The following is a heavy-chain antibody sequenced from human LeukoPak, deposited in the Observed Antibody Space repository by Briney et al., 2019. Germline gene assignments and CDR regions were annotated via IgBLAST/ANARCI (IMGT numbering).Heavy chain of an antibody. CDR1: GYTFTGYY. J-gene: IGHJ4*02. V-gene: IGHV1-2*02. CDR2: INPNSGGT. CDR3: ARLKGIAAAGYFDY. D-gene: IGHD6-13*01. Sequence: ASVKVSCKASGYTFTGYYMHWVRQAPGQGLEWMGWINPNSGGTNYAQKFQGRVTMTRDTSISTACMELSRLRSDDTAVYYCARLKGIAAAGYFDYWGQGTLVTVSS.